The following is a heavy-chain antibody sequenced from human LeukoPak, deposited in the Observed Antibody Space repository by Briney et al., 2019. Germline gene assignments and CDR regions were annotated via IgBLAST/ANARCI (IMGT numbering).Heavy chain of an antibody. Sequence: GSSVKVSCKASRGTFSSYAISWVRQAPGQGLEWMGGIIPIFGTANYAQKFQGRVTITVDESTSTAYMELSSLRSEDTAVYYCARSACSSTSCYFPPDYYYYYMDVWGKGTTVTVSS. V-gene: IGHV1-69*01. D-gene: IGHD2-2*01. CDR1: RGTFSSYA. CDR3: ARSACSSTSCYFPPDYYYYYMDV. J-gene: IGHJ6*03. CDR2: IIPIFGTA.